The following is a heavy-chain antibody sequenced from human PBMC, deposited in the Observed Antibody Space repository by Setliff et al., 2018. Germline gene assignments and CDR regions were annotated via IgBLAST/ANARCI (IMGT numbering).Heavy chain of an antibody. J-gene: IGHJ4*02. D-gene: IGHD3-22*01. Sequence: SETLSLTCAVSDDSISSRHYYWSWIRQPAGKGLEWLGQIYTSWSTNYNPSLKGRATLSIDASKRQFSLKLTSVTAADTAVYYCARGATMIVVPDYFDSWGQGTLVTVSS. CDR1: DDSISSRHYY. CDR2: IYTSWST. CDR3: ARGATMIVVPDYFDS. V-gene: IGHV4-61*09.